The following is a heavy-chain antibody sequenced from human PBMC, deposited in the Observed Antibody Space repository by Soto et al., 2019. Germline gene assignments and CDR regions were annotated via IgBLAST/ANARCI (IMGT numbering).Heavy chain of an antibody. CDR2: IYSGGST. CDR3: ARDNPTNCGAGACL. J-gene: IGHJ3*01. D-gene: IGHD2-21*01. Sequence: EVQLVESGGGLVQPGGSLRLSCAASEFTVGSNYMIWVRQAPGKGLEWVSGIYSGGSTYYADSVKGRFTISRDNYKNTLYIQMNSVRAEDTAVYYCARDNPTNCGAGACLWGQGTMVTVSS. CDR1: EFTVGSNY. V-gene: IGHV3-66*01.